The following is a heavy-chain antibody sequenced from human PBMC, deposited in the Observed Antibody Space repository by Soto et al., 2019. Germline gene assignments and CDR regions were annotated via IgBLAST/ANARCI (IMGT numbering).Heavy chain of an antibody. CDR2: ISYDGSNK. V-gene: IGHV3-30*18. J-gene: IGHJ4*02. D-gene: IGHD3-22*01. CDR1: GFTFSSYG. Sequence: QVQLVESGGGVVQPGRSLRLSCAASGFTFSSYGMHWVRQAPGKGLEWVAVISYDGSNKYYADSVKGRFTISRDNSKNTLYLQMNSLRSEDTAVYYCAKGRVYYYDSSAPYFFDYWGQGTLVTVSS. CDR3: AKGRVYYYDSSAPYFFDY.